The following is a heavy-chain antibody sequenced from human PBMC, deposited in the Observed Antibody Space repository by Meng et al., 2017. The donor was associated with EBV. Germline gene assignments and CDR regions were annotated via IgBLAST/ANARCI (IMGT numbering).Heavy chain of an antibody. J-gene: IGHJ5*02. CDR2: IYYTGST. CDR3: ARGDYTNYPRWFDP. D-gene: IGHD4-11*01. V-gene: IGHV4-61*01. Sequence: QVQLQESGPGLVKPSETLSLTCTVSGGSVNNESYYWGWIQQPPGKGLEYIGYIYYTGSTNYNSSLKSRVTISLDKSKNQFSLKLTSLTAADTAIYYCARGDYTNYPRWFDPWGQGTLVTVSS. CDR1: GGSVNNESYY.